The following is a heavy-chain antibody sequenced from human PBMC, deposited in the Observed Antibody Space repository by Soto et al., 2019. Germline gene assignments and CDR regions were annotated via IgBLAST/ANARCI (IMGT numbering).Heavy chain of an antibody. CDR2: IIPIFGTA. CDR1: GGTFSSYA. CDR3: ARTYYYDSSVGGGGLRAFDI. D-gene: IGHD3-22*01. V-gene: IGHV1-69*01. Sequence: QVQLVQSGAEVKKPGSSVKVSCKASGGTFSSYAISWVRQAPGQGLEWMGGIIPIFGTANYAQKFQGRVTITADESTSTAYMELSSLRSEDTAVYYCARTYYYDSSVGGGGLRAFDIWGQGTMVTVSS. J-gene: IGHJ3*02.